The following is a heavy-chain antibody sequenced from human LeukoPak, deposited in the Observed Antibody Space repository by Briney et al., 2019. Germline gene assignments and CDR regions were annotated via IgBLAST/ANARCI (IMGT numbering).Heavy chain of an antibody. Sequence: LPGGSLRLSCAASGFTFSSYGMSWVRQAPGKGLEWVSAISGSGGSTYYADSVKGRFTISRDNSKNTLYLQMNSLRAEDTAVYYCAKVAGRYCSSTSCYVDPWGQGTLVTVSS. CDR3: AKVAGRYCSSTSCYVDP. V-gene: IGHV3-23*01. J-gene: IGHJ5*02. CDR1: GFTFSSYG. CDR2: ISGSGGST. D-gene: IGHD2-2*01.